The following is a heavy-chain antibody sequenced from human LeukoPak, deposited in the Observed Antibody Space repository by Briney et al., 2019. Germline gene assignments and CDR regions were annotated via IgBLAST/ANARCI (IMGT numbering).Heavy chain of an antibody. D-gene: IGHD1-26*01. CDR1: GFIVSGDF. CDR2: IYSDGST. CDR3: ARERGRGRDSPWFDY. Sequence: GGSLRLSCAASGFIVSGDFMSWVRQAPGRGLEWVSVIYSDGSTYYADSVKGRFTISRDNSKNTLDLQMTGLRAEDTAVYYCARERGRGRDSPWFDYWGQGTLVTVSS. V-gene: IGHV3-53*01. J-gene: IGHJ4*02.